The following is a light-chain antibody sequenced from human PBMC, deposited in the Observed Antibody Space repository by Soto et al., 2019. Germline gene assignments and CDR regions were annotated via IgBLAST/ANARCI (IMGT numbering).Light chain of an antibody. Sequence: QSALTQPPSASGSLGQSVTISCTGTSSDVGGYNYVSWYQQHPGKAPKLMIYEVTKRPLGVPDRFSGSKSGKTASLTVSGLQAEDEADYYCSSYAGSNNFVFGTGTKLTVL. CDR1: SSDVGGYNY. J-gene: IGLJ1*01. CDR3: SSYAGSNNFV. CDR2: EVT. V-gene: IGLV2-8*01.